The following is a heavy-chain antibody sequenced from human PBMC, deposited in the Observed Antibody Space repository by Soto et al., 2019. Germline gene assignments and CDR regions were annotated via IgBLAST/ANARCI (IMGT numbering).Heavy chain of an antibody. J-gene: IGHJ4*02. V-gene: IGHV4-4*07. CDR2: IYTSGST. Sequence: QVQLQESGPGLVKPSETLSLTCTVSGGSISSYYWSWIRQPAGKGLEWIGRIYTSGSTNYNPSLKSRVTMSVDTSQTQLSLKLSSVTDADTAVYYCARGSYDSGGYYSRELDYCGQGNLVTFSS. D-gene: IGHD3-22*01. CDR3: ARGSYDSGGYYSRELDY. CDR1: GGSISSYY.